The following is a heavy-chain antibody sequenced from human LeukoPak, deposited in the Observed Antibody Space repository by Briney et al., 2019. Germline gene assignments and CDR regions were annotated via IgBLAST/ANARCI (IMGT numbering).Heavy chain of an antibody. CDR2: INCDGSNT. J-gene: IGHJ4*02. V-gene: IGHV3-74*01. Sequence: PGGSLRLSCAASGFTCSTCWLHWVRQTPGKGLAWVSRINCDGSNTTYADSVKGRFTISRDNAKNTLYPQMTSLRAEDTAIYYCARAYSATYRIDYWGQGTLVTVSS. D-gene: IGHD1-26*01. CDR3: ARAYSATYRIDY. CDR1: GFTCSTCW.